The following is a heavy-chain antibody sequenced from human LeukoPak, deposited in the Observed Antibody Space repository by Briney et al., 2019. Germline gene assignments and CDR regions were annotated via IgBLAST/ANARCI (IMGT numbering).Heavy chain of an antibody. CDR1: GYTFSDNY. V-gene: IGHV1-2*02. CDR3: ARQSGNYYIVAAFDF. Sequence: ASVNVSCKASGYTFSDNYIHWVQQAPGQGLEWMGWINPTNGDTMFARRFQGRVTLTRDTSMRTVHMVLTRLRSDDTAVYYYARQSGNYYIVAAFDFWGQGTMVAVSA. D-gene: IGHD1-26*01. J-gene: IGHJ3*01. CDR2: INPTNGDT.